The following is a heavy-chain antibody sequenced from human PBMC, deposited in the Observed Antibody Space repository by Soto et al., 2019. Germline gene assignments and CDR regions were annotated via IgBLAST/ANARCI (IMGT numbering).Heavy chain of an antibody. Sequence: LRLSCAASGFTVSSNYMSWVRQAPGKGLEWVSVIYSGGSTYYADSVKGRFTISRDNSKNTLYLQMNSLRAEDTAVYYCAREEQQWLALDYWGQGTLVTVSS. V-gene: IGHV3-53*01. CDR1: GFTVSSNY. J-gene: IGHJ4*02. CDR3: AREEQQWLALDY. D-gene: IGHD6-19*01. CDR2: IYSGGST.